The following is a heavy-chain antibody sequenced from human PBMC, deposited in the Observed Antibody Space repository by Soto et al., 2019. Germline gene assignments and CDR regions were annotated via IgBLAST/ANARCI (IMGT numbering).Heavy chain of an antibody. V-gene: IGHV3-7*01. CDR1: GFTFSSYW. J-gene: IGHJ5*02. CDR2: VKYDGSQT. D-gene: IGHD2-2*01. CDR3: VKDGGYCSSATGYSPRNHYFDA. Sequence: GGPLRPSCADSGFTFSSYWMSWVRQAPGQGLEWGANVKYDGSQTHYVGSVKGRFTISRDNAKNSLYLQMNSLRAEDTAVYYCVKDGGYCSSATGYSPRNHYFDAWGQGTLVTVSS.